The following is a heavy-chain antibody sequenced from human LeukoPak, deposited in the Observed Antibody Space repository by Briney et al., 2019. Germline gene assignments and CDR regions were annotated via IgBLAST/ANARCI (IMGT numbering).Heavy chain of an antibody. Sequence: ASVKVSCKASGYTFTSYGISWVRQAPGQGLEWMGWISAYNGNTNYAQKFQGRATMTTDTSTSTAYMELRSLRSDDTAVYYCAREGAYCSSTSCHIQNWFDPWGQGTLVTVSS. CDR1: GYTFTSYG. J-gene: IGHJ5*02. D-gene: IGHD2-2*01. CDR3: AREGAYCSSTSCHIQNWFDP. V-gene: IGHV1-18*01. CDR2: ISAYNGNT.